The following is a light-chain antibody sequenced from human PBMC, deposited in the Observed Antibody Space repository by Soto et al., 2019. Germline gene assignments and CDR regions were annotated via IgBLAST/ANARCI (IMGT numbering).Light chain of an antibody. CDR3: QHYNSYSEA. CDR2: KAS. Sequence: DIQMTQSPSTLSASVGDRATITCWASQSISSWLAWYQKKPGKAPKLLIYKASTLTSGVPSRLRGSGYGTELTITISSMKNDDFETYYCQHYNSYSEAFGQGTKVDIK. CDR1: QSISSW. J-gene: IGKJ1*01. V-gene: IGKV1-5*03.